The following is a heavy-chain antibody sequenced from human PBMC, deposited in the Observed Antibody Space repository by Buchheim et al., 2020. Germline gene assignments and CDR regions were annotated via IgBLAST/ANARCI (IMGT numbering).Heavy chain of an antibody. Sequence: QVQLQQWGAGLLKPSETLSLTCAVYGGSFSGYYWSWIRQPPGKGLEWIGEINHSGSTNYNPSLKSRVTISVDTSKNQFSLKLSSVTAADTAVYYWARGGYSYGYPSTYYYGMDVWGQGTT. V-gene: IGHV4-34*01. D-gene: IGHD5-18*01. CDR2: INHSGST. CDR3: ARGGYSYGYPSTYYYGMDV. J-gene: IGHJ6*02. CDR1: GGSFSGYY.